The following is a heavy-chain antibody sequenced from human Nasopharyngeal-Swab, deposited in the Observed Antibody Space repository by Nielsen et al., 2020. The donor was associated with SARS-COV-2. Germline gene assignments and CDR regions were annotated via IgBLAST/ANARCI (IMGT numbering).Heavy chain of an antibody. D-gene: IGHD3-22*01. V-gene: IGHV3-30*03. CDR2: ISYDGSNK. CDR3: ARGGKSDSSGYPQYYFDY. CDR1: GFTFSSYG. Sequence: GESLKISCAASGFTFSSYGMHWVRQAPGKGLEWVAVISYDGSNKYYADSVKGRFTISRDNSKNTLYLQMNSLRSEDTAVYYCARGGKSDSSGYPQYYFDYWGQGTLVTVSS. J-gene: IGHJ4*02.